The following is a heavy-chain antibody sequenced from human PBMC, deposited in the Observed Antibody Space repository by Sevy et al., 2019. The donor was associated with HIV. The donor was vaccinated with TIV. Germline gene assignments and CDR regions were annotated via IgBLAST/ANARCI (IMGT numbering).Heavy chain of an antibody. J-gene: IGHJ3*02. CDR3: ARDRRYYYDSSGYYGPEDAFDI. D-gene: IGHD3-22*01. V-gene: IGHV3-53*01. Sequence: GGSLRLACAASGFTVSSNYMSWVRRAPGKGLEWVSVLYSGGSTYDADSVKGRFTISRDNSKNTLYLQMNSLRAEDTAVYYCARDRRYYYDSSGYYGPEDAFDIWDQGTMVTVSS. CDR1: GFTVSSNY. CDR2: LYSGGST.